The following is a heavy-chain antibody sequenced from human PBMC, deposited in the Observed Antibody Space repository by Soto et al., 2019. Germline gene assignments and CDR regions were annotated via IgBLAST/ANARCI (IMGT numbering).Heavy chain of an antibody. Sequence: AETLSLTCAVYGGSFSGYYWSWIRQPPGKGLEWIGEINHSGSTNYNPSLKSRVTISVDTSKNQFSLKLSSVTAADTAVYYCARAVRLGVYYYYYGMDVWGQGTTVTVSS. CDR2: INHSGST. J-gene: IGHJ6*02. CDR3: ARAVRLGVYYYYYGMDV. CDR1: GGSFSGYY. D-gene: IGHD3-16*01. V-gene: IGHV4-34*01.